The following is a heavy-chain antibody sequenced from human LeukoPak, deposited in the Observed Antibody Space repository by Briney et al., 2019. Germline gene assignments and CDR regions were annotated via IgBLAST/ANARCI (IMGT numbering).Heavy chain of an antibody. CDR1: GGSFSGYY. CDR2: INHSGST. J-gene: IGHJ4*02. Sequence: SETLSLTCAVYGGSFSGYYWSWIRQPPGKGLEWIGEINHSGSTNYNPSLKSRVTISVDTSKNQFSLKLSSVTAADTAVYYCARGWVVAATPFDYWGQGTLVTVSS. D-gene: IGHD2-15*01. V-gene: IGHV4-34*01. CDR3: ARGWVVAATPFDY.